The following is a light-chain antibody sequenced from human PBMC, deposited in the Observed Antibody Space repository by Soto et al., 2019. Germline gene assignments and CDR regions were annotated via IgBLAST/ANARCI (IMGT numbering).Light chain of an antibody. CDR2: GAS. CDR1: QSVSSRN. J-gene: IGKJ2*01. V-gene: IGKV3-20*01. Sequence: EIVLTQSPGTLSLSPGERATLSCRASQSVSSRNLAWYRQKPGQAPSLLIYGASNRATGIPDRFSGSGSGTDFTLTIRRLEPEDFAVYYCLRYGDSPPAYTFGQGTKLEIK. CDR3: LRYGDSPPAYT.